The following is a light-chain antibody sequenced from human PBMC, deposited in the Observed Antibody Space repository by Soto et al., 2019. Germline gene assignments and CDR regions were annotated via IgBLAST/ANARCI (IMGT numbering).Light chain of an antibody. CDR2: LNSDGSH. J-gene: IGLJ2*01. CDR3: RTWETAVVV. Sequence: QSVLTQSPSASASLGASVKLTCTLSSGHSSYAIAWHQQQPEKGPRYLMKLNSDGSHSKGDGIPDRFSGSSSGAERYLTIPCLQCKEKGDNYCRTWETAVVVFGGGTTLTVL. V-gene: IGLV4-69*01. CDR1: SGHSSYA.